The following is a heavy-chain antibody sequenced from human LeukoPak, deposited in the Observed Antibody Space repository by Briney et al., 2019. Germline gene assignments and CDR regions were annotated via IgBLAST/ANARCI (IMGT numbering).Heavy chain of an antibody. J-gene: IGHJ5*02. Sequence: GGSLRLSCEASGFIFSDYWMTWVRQAPGKGLEWVANIDHNGNEKNYVDSVKGRFTISRDNAKYSLYLHMNNLRGEDTAVYHCXXXXXXXXAADTRFAPWGQGTLVTVSS. CDR3: XXXXXXXXAADTRFAP. V-gene: IGHV3-7*01. CDR2: IDHNGNEK. D-gene: IGHD6-25*01. CDR1: GFIFSDYW.